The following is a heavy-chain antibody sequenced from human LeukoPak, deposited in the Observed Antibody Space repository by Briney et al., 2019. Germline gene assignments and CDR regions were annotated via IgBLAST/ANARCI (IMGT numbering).Heavy chain of an antibody. J-gene: IGHJ4*02. CDR1: GGTFSSYA. CDR3: ARVGGVGGVGATGFDY. V-gene: IGHV1-69*01. D-gene: IGHD1-26*01. Sequence: GSSVKVSCKASGGTFSSYAISWVRQAPGQGLEWMGGIIPIFGTANYAQKFQGRVTITADESTSTAYMELSSLRSEDTAVYYCARVGGVGGVGATGFDYWGQGTLVTVSS. CDR2: IIPIFGTA.